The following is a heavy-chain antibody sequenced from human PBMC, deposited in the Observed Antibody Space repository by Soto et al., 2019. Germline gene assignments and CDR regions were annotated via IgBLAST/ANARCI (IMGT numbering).Heavy chain of an antibody. Sequence: GESLKISCKGSGYSVTTYWIGWVRQMPGKGLEWMGIIYPGDSDTRYSPSFQGQVTISADKSTSTAYLQWSSLKASDTAMYYCARRDDSPTAEYFQHWGQGTLVTVSS. CDR3: ARRDDSPTAEYFQH. D-gene: IGHD2-21*01. CDR1: GYSVTTYW. V-gene: IGHV5-51*01. J-gene: IGHJ1*01. CDR2: IYPGDSDT.